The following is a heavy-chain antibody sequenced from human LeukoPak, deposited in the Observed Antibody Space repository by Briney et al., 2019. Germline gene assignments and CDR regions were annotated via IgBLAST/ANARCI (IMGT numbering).Heavy chain of an antibody. V-gene: IGHV1-69*01. CDR1: GGTFSSYA. J-gene: IGHJ4*02. CDR3: ARDGHCSGTSCYTGTFDY. CDR2: IIPIFGTA. Sequence: GSSVKVSCKASGGTFSSYAISWVRQAPGQGLEWMGGIIPIFGTANYAQKFQGRVTITADESTSTAYMELSSLRSEDTAVYYCARDGHCSGTSCYTGTFDYWGQGTLVTVSS. D-gene: IGHD2-2*02.